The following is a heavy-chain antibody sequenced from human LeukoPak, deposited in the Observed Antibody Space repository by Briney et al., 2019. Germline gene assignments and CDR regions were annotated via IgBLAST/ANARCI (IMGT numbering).Heavy chain of an antibody. D-gene: IGHD3-10*01. J-gene: IGHJ4*02. CDR2: IYYSGST. V-gene: IGHV4-59*01. CDR1: GGSISSYY. CDR3: ARVGDYLDIDY. Sequence: SETLSLTCTVSGGSISSYYWSWIRQPPGKGLEWIGDIYYSGSTNYNPSLKSRVTISVDTSKNQFSLKLRSVTAADTAVYYCARVGDYLDIDYWGQGTLVTVSS.